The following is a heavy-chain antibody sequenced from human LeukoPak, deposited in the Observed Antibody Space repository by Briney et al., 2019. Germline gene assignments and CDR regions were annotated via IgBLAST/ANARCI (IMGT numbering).Heavy chain of an antibody. D-gene: IGHD5-12*01. CDR3: ARDLGRYSGYDIDY. CDR2: ISYDGSNK. J-gene: IGHJ4*02. Sequence: PGRSLRLSCAASGFTFNSYAMHWVRQAPGKGLEWVALISYDGSNKYYADSVKGRFTISRDNSKNTLYLQMNSLRDGDTAVYYCARDLGRYSGYDIDYWGQGTLVTVSS. V-gene: IGHV3-30-3*01. CDR1: GFTFNSYA.